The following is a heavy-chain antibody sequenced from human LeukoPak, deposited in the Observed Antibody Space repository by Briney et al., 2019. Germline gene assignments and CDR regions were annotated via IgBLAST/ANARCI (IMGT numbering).Heavy chain of an antibody. D-gene: IGHD2-15*01. Sequence: PGGSLRLSCAASGFIFSDHWMHWVRQAPGKGLVWLSRINNDGSSTIYADSVKGRFTFSRDNAENTLFLEMSSLRVEDTAVYYCAREGQDLDHWGQGTLVSVST. J-gene: IGHJ4*02. V-gene: IGHV3-74*01. CDR3: AREGQDLDH. CDR2: INNDGSST. CDR1: GFIFSDHW.